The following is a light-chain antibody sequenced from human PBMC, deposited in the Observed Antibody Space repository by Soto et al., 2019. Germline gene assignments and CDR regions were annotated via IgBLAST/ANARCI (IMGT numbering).Light chain of an antibody. CDR3: QQVNSYSLT. Sequence: IQLTQSPSSLSASVGDRVTITCRASQGLSSYLAWYQQKPGKAPKLLIYAASTLQSGVPSRFSGSESGTDFTLTISSLKSEDFATYYCQQVNSYSLTFGGGTKVDIK. V-gene: IGKV1-9*01. CDR2: AAS. J-gene: IGKJ4*01. CDR1: QGLSSY.